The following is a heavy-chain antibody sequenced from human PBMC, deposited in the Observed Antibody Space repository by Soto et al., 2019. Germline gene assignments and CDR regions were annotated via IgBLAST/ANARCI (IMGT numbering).Heavy chain of an antibody. CDR3: ARGRYCLTGRCFPNWFDS. Sequence: SETLSLTCSVSGDSISNLDYFWAWIRQPPGQALEYIGYIYKSATTYNPSFESRVAISVDTSKSQFSLNVTSVTAADTAVYFCARGRYCLTGRCFPNWFDSWGQGALVTVSS. J-gene: IGHJ5*01. V-gene: IGHV4-30-4*01. CDR2: IYKSATT. CDR1: GDSISNLDYF. D-gene: IGHD7-27*01.